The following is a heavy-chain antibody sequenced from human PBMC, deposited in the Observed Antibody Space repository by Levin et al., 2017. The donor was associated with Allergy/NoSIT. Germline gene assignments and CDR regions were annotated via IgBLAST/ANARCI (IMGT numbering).Heavy chain of an antibody. CDR1: GYTFTSYA. CDR3: ARDGGKRGYWYFDL. D-gene: IGHD4-23*01. J-gene: IGHJ2*01. CDR2: INTNTGNP. Sequence: GESLKISCKASGYTFTSYAMNWVRQAPGQGLEWMGWINTNTGNPTYAQGFTGRFVFSLDTSVSTAYLQISSLKAEDTAVYYCARDGGKRGYWYFDLWGRGTLVTVSS. V-gene: IGHV7-4-1*02.